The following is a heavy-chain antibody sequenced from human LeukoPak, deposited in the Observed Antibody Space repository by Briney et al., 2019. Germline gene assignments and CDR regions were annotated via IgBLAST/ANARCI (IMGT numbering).Heavy chain of an antibody. CDR1: GFTFSSSV. D-gene: IGHD6-6*01. Sequence: GGSLRLSCAASGFTFSSSVMTWVRQAPGKGLEWVSGINWNGGSTGYADSVKGRFTISRDNAKNSLYLQMNSLRAEDTALYHCARSSSTDLYYFDYWGQGTLVTVSS. J-gene: IGHJ4*02. CDR2: INWNGGST. CDR3: ARSSSTDLYYFDY. V-gene: IGHV3-20*01.